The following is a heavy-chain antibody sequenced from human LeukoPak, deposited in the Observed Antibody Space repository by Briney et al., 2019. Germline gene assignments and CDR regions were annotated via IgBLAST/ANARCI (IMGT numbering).Heavy chain of an antibody. Sequence: ASVKVSCKASGGTFSSYATSWVRQAPGQGLEWMGGIIPIFGTANYAQKFQGRVTITADESTSTAYMELSSLKSEDTAVYYCARARGGIVVVPAAIPSGQTAYYYGMDVWGKGTTVTVSS. J-gene: IGHJ6*04. CDR1: GGTFSSYA. V-gene: IGHV1-69*13. CDR2: IIPIFGTA. CDR3: ARARGGIVVVPAAIPSGQTAYYYGMDV. D-gene: IGHD2-2*01.